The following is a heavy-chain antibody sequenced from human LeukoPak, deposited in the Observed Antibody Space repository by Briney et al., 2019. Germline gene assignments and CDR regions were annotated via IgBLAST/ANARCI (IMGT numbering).Heavy chain of an antibody. CDR3: ARVRYRLAETYIDY. CDR2: VNPNSGDT. V-gene: IGHV1-2*02. CDR1: GYTFTGYY. J-gene: IGHJ4*02. Sequence: ASVKVSCKASGYTFTGYYMHWVRQAPGQGLEWMGWVNPNSGDTNYAQRFQGRVTMTRDTSISTAYMELSRLRSDDTAVYYCARVRYRLAETYIDYWGQGTLVTVSS. D-gene: IGHD3-16*01.